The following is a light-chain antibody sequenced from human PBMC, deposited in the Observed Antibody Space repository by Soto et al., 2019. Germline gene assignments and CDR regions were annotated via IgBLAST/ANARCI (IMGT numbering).Light chain of an antibody. Sequence: EIVMAQSPTTLSVSPGERVTLSCRTSQSVNINLAWYQQKPGQAPRLLIYGASNRATGVPARFSGSGSATEFTLTISGLQPEDFAGYYCQQYTAWRTFGGGTTVEMK. V-gene: IGKV3-15*01. CDR2: GAS. J-gene: IGKJ4*01. CDR3: QQYTAWRT. CDR1: QSVNIN.